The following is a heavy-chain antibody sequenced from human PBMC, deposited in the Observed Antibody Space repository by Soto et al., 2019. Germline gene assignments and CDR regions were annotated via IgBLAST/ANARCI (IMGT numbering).Heavy chain of an antibody. CDR2: VYYTGST. V-gene: IGHV4-59*01. Sequence: SETLSLTCGVSGGSISGSYWSWIRQSPGKGLEWLGYVYYTGSTNYSPSLRSRVSISVDTSKNEFSLRLSSVTAADTAVYFCARSVAVPGAHIDYWGQGTQVTVSS. D-gene: IGHD6-19*01. CDR1: GGSISGSY. J-gene: IGHJ4*02. CDR3: ARSVAVPGAHIDY.